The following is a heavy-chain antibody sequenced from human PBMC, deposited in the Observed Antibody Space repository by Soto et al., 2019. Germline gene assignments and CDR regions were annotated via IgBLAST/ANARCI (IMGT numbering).Heavy chain of an antibody. CDR2: VYYTGST. V-gene: IGHV4-59*01. Sequence: SETLSLTCGVSGGSISGSYWSWIRQSPGKGLEWLGYVYYTGSTNYSPSLRSRVSISVDTSKNEFSLRLSSVTAADTAVYFCARSVAVPGAHIDYWGQGTQVTVSS. D-gene: IGHD6-19*01. CDR1: GGSISGSY. J-gene: IGHJ4*02. CDR3: ARSVAVPGAHIDY.